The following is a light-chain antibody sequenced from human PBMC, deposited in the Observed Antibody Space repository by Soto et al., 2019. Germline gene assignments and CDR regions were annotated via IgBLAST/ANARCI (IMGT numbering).Light chain of an antibody. Sequence: EIVLTQSPATLSLSPGERATLSCRASQSVSSYLAWYQQKPGQAPRLLIYDASNRATGIPARFSGSGSGTDFTLTISSLEPEDLAVYYCQQRSNWLPITFGQGTRLEMK. CDR1: QSVSSY. CDR2: DAS. J-gene: IGKJ5*01. V-gene: IGKV3-11*01. CDR3: QQRSNWLPIT.